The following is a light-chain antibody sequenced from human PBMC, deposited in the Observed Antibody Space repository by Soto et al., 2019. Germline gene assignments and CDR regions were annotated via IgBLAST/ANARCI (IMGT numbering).Light chain of an antibody. CDR3: QQSYSTPEWT. V-gene: IGKV1-39*01. CDR1: QSISRY. Sequence: DIQMTQSPSTQRETVGYRESVTLGASQSISRYLNWYQQKPGKAPKLLIYAASSLQSGVQSRFSGSVSWTDFTLTISTLQPEDFATYYCQQSYSTPEWTFGQGTKVDIK. J-gene: IGKJ1*01. CDR2: AAS.